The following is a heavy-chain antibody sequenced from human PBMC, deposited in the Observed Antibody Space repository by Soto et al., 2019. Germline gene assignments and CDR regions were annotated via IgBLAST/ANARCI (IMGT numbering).Heavy chain of an antibody. J-gene: IGHJ5*02. CDR2: INHSGST. Sequence: LSLTCAVYGGSFSGYYWSWIRQPPGKGLEWIGEINHSGSTNYNPSLKSRVTISVDTSKNQFSLKLSSVTAADTAVYYCARWGATMVRGVMWDNWFDPWGQGTLVTVS. CDR1: GGSFSGYY. V-gene: IGHV4-34*01. D-gene: IGHD3-10*01. CDR3: ARWGATMVRGVMWDNWFDP.